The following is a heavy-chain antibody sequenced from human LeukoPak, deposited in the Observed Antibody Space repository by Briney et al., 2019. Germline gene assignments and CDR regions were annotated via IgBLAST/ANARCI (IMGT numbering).Heavy chain of an antibody. CDR2: IYTSGST. D-gene: IGHD3-3*01. V-gene: IGHV4-61*02. Sequence: SETLSLTRTVSGGSISSGSYYWSWIRQPAGKGLEWIGRIYTSGSTNYNPSLKSRVTISVDTSKNQFSLKLSSVTAADTAVYYCARESVLYYDFWSGYFWFDPWGQGTLVTVSS. CDR1: GGSISSGSYY. CDR3: ARESVLYYDFWSGYFWFDP. J-gene: IGHJ5*02.